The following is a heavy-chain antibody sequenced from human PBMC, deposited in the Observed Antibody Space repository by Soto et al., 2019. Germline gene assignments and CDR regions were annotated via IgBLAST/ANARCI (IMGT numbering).Heavy chain of an antibody. Sequence: EVQLLESGGGLVQPGGSLRLSCEASVLTFSSLAMTWVRQAPGKGLEWVSSFADGGSHPDYADSVKGRFTISRDNSRKTLYTQMSSLRADDTAVYSCTDGGGLLSSGWYKHYFDDWGQGTLVTVSS. V-gene: IGHV3-23*01. D-gene: IGHD6-19*01. CDR3: TDGGGLLSSGWYKHYFDD. CDR1: VLTFSSLA. J-gene: IGHJ4*02. CDR2: FADGGSHP.